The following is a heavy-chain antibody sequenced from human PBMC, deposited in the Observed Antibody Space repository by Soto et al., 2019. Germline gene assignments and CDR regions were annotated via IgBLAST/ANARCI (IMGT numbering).Heavy chain of an antibody. D-gene: IGHD3-3*01. CDR3: AKVSYHDSWSGYTTPYYCDS. CDR1: GFTFSTYA. V-gene: IGHV3-23*01. Sequence: EVQMLESGGALAQPGGSLRLSCAASGFTFSTYAMSWGRQAPGKGLEWVSAISGSGGYRHYADSGKGRFTNSRDNSKTTLYLKMDRLRVEDTAVYYCAKVSYHDSWSGYTTPYYCDSWGRGTLVTVSS. J-gene: IGHJ4*02. CDR2: ISGSGGYR.